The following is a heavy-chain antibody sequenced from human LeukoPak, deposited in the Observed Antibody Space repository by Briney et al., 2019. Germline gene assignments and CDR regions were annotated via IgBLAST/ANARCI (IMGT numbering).Heavy chain of an antibody. J-gene: IGHJ4*02. CDR2: ISYDGSNK. D-gene: IGHD2-15*01. Sequence: PGGSLRLSCAASGFTFNSYGMHWVRQAPGKGLEWVAVISYDGSNKYYADSVKGRFTISRDNSKNTLYLQMNSLRAEDTAVYYCAKGLGYCSGGSCYSTLWYWGQGTLVTVSS. CDR1: GFTFNSYG. CDR3: AKGLGYCSGGSCYSTLWY. V-gene: IGHV3-30*18.